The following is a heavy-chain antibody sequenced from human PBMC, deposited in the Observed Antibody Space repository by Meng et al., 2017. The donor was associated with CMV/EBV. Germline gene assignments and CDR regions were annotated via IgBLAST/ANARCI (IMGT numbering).Heavy chain of an antibody. J-gene: IGHJ6*02. CDR2: IKSKTDGGTT. CDR3: TTGLTMIRGVITYYYYYGMDV. CDR1: GFTFSNAW. Sequence: GGSLRLSCAASGFTFSNAWMSWVRQAPGKGLEWVGRIKSKTDGGTTDYAAPVKGRSTISRDDSKNTLYLQMNSLKTEDTAVYYCTTGLTMIRGVITYYYYYGMDVWGQGTTVTVSS. V-gene: IGHV3-15*01. D-gene: IGHD3-10*01.